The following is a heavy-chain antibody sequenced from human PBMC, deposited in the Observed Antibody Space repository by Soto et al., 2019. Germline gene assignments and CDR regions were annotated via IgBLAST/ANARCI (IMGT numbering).Heavy chain of an antibody. V-gene: IGHV1-2*02. D-gene: IGHD1-26*01. CDR2: INPNGGVT. CDR3: ARESGGATATLDYYYFYMDV. CDR1: GDSFNDYY. J-gene: IGHJ6*03. Sequence: VQLVQSEAEVKKPGASVKVSCKTSGDSFNDYYIHWVRQAPGQGLEWMGWINPNGGVTKYAQKFRGRVTVTRDTSIRTVYMELSSLRSDDTAVYYCARESGGATATLDYYYFYMDVWGKGTTVTVSS.